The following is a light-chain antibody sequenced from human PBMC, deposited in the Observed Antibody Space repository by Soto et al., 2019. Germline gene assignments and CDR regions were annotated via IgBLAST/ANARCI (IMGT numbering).Light chain of an antibody. V-gene: IGLV1-44*01. CDR1: TSNIGSHP. CDR3: SAWDGSLNGGV. Sequence: QSVLTQPPSASGTPGQRVXIXCSGSTSNIGSHPVNWYQQLPGTAPKLLIYITNQRPSGVPDRFSGSKSGTSASLAISGLQSEDEADYYCSAWDGSLNGGVFGGGTKLTVL. J-gene: IGLJ3*02. CDR2: ITN.